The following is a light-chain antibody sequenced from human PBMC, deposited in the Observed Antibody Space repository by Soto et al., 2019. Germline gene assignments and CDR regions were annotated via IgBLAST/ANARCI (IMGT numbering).Light chain of an antibody. CDR3: PQRSKRPLT. CDR2: DAS. J-gene: IGKJ3*01. Sequence: EIELTQSPATLSLSPGERATLSCRASQSVSTYLAWYQQKPGQAPRLLNYDASNRATGIPARFSGSVSGTDFTLTFTLPEPGDFAVYYCPQRSKRPLTFGPGTKVDI. V-gene: IGKV3-11*01. CDR1: QSVSTY.